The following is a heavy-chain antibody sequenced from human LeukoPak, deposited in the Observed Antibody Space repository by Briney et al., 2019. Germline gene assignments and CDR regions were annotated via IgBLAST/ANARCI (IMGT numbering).Heavy chain of an antibody. J-gene: IGHJ4*02. CDR3: ARDPPFIIGTTFFDY. CDR2: ISTSSTYI. D-gene: IGHD1-20*01. Sequence: GGSLRLSCAASGFTFSTYSMNWVRQAPGKGLEWVSSISTSSTYIYYADSVKGRFTISRDNAKNSLYLQMNSLRAEDTAVYYCARDPPFIIGTTFFDYWGQGTLVTVSS. CDR1: GFTFSTYS. V-gene: IGHV3-21*01.